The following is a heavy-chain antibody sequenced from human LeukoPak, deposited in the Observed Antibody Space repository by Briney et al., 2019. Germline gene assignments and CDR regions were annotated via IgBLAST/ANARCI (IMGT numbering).Heavy chain of an antibody. CDR2: VSNSGST. CDR1: NDSIKDYY. V-gene: IGHV4-59*01. CDR3: ARYEVGSSWAQAFDV. D-gene: IGHD6-13*01. Sequence: SETLSLTCAVSNDSIKDYYWHCIRQPPGKGQNWIGFVSNSGSTNYNPSLKSRVTISIDTSKRQFSLRLTSVTAADTAVYYCARYEVGSSWAQAFDVWGQGTMVTVSS. J-gene: IGHJ3*01.